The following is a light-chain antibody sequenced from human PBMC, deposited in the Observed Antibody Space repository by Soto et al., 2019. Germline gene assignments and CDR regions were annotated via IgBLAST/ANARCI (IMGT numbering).Light chain of an antibody. CDR1: SNDVGGYNY. V-gene: IGLV2-8*01. J-gene: IGLJ1*01. CDR3: SSFAVSNSFV. Sequence: QSVLTQPPSASGSPGQSVTISCTGTSNDVGGYNYVSWYQQHPGKAPKLMIYDVNKRPSGVPDRFSGSKSGNTASLTVSGLQAEDEADYYCSSFAVSNSFVFGTGTQLTVL. CDR2: DVN.